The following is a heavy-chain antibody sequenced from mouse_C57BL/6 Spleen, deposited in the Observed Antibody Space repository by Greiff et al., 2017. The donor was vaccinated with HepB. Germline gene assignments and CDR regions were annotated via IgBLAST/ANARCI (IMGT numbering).Heavy chain of an antibody. Sequence: QVQLQQSGPELVKPGASVKISCKASGYAFSSSWMNWVKQRPGKGLEWIGRIYPGDGDINYNGKFKGKATLTADKSSSTAYMKLSSLTSEDSAVYFCARDYSNYYYFDYWGQGTTLTVSS. CDR3: ARDYSNYYYFDY. V-gene: IGHV1-82*01. J-gene: IGHJ2*01. CDR1: GYAFSSSW. D-gene: IGHD2-5*01. CDR2: IYPGDGDI.